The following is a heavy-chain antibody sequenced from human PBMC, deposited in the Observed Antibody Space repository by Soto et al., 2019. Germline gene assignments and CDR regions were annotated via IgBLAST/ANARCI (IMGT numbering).Heavy chain of an antibody. CDR3: ADGGYCSSTSCYGGMDV. CDR1: GGSISSYY. J-gene: IGHJ6*02. Sequence: VQLQESGPGLVKPSETLSLTCTVSGGSISSYYWSWIRQPPGKGLEWVSAISGSGGSTYYADSVKGRFTISRDNYKSTLYLHMNSPRAEDTAVYYCADGGYCSSTSCYGGMDVWGQGTTVIVSS. CDR2: ISGSGGST. D-gene: IGHD2-2*01. V-gene: IGHV3-23*01.